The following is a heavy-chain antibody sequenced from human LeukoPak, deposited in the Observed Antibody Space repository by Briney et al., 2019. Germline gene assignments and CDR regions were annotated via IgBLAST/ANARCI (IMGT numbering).Heavy chain of an antibody. CDR1: GYTFTSHG. D-gene: IGHD5-12*01. J-gene: IGHJ4*02. V-gene: IGHV1-46*01. CDR2: SSPSGGST. Sequence: ASVKVSCKPYGYTFTSHGISWVRQAPGQGLEWMGISSPSGGSTTYAQNFQGRVTMTRDTSTSTVHMELSSLRSEDTAVYYCARDGVATNGVGFDYWGQGSPVIVSS. CDR3: ARDGVATNGVGFDY.